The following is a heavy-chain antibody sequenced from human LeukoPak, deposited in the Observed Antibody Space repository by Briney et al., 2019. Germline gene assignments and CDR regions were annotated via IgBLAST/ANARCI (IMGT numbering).Heavy chain of an antibody. Sequence: GGSLRLSCAASGFTFSSYWMSWVRQAPGKGLEWVANIKQDGSEKYYVDSVKGRFTISRDNAKNSLYLQMNSLRAEDTAVYYCARDLFDYYGSGSWVDYYYYMDVWGKGTTVTVSS. J-gene: IGHJ6*03. CDR2: IKQDGSEK. D-gene: IGHD3-10*01. CDR1: GFTFSSYW. CDR3: ARDLFDYYGSGSWVDYYYYMDV. V-gene: IGHV3-7*01.